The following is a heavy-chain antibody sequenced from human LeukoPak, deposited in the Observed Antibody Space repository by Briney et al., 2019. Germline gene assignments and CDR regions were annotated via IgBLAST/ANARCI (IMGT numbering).Heavy chain of an antibody. CDR3: ARDPFMITFGGVIVKGPDYYYGMDV. V-gene: IGHV4-39*07. Sequence: SETLSLTCTVSGGSISSSSYYWGWIRQPPGKGLEWIGSIYYSGSTYYNPSLKSRVTISVDTSKNQFSLKLSSVTAADTAVCYCARDPFMITFGGVIVKGPDYYYGMDVWGQGTTVTVSS. CDR2: IYYSGST. J-gene: IGHJ6*02. CDR1: GGSISSSSYY. D-gene: IGHD3-16*02.